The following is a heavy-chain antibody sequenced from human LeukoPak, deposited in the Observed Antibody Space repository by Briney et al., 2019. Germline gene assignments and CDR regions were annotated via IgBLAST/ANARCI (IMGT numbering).Heavy chain of an antibody. J-gene: IGHJ4*02. CDR3: ARGGLYSSSWPDY. V-gene: IGHV1-69*04. CDR2: IIPILGIA. D-gene: IGHD6-13*01. Sequence: SVKVSCKASGGTFSSYATSWVRQAPGQGLEWMGRIIPILGIANYAQKFQGRVTITADKSTSTAYMELSSLRSEDTAVYYCARGGLYSSSWPDYWGQGTLVTVSS. CDR1: GGTFSSYA.